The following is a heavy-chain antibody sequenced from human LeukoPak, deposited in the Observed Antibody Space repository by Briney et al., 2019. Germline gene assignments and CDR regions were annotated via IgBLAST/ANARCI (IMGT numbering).Heavy chain of an antibody. Sequence: SVKVSCKASGGTFSSYAISWVRQAPGQGLEWMGGIIPIFGTANYAQKFQGRVTITTDESTSTAYMELSSLRSEDTAVYYCARDAVADNGRYFDYWGQGTLVTVSS. V-gene: IGHV1-69*05. CDR2: IIPIFGTA. CDR1: GGTFSSYA. J-gene: IGHJ4*02. D-gene: IGHD6-19*01. CDR3: ARDAVADNGRYFDY.